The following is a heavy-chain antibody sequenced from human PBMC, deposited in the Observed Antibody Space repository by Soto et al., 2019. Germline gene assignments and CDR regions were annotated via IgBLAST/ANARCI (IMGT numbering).Heavy chain of an antibody. V-gene: IGHV3-53*01. Sequence: GGSLRLSCAASGFTVSSNYMSWVRQAPGKGLEWVSVIYSGGSTYYADSVKGRFTISRDNSKNTLYLQMNSLRAEDTAVYYCEERAVAGLYYFDCWGQGALVTVVS. J-gene: IGHJ4*02. CDR2: IYSGGST. CDR3: EERAVAGLYYFDC. CDR1: GFTVSSNY. D-gene: IGHD6-19*01.